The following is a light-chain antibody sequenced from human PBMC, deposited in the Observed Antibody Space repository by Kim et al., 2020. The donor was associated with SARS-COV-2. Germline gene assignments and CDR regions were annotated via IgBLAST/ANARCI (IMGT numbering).Light chain of an antibody. CDR3: QQRSNWRT. CDR1: QSVSSY. V-gene: IGKV3-11*01. Sequence: CFAPGDRAPLSCRASQSVSSYLAWYQQKPGQAPRLLIYDASNRATGIPARFSGSGSGTDFTLTISSLEPEDFAVYYCQQRSNWRTFGQGTKVDIK. J-gene: IGKJ1*01. CDR2: DAS.